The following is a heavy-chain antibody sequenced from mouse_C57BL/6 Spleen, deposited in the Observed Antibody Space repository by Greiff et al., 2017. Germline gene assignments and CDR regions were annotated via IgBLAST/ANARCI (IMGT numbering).Heavy chain of an antibody. J-gene: IGHJ1*03. CDR3: ARHGDYVWYFDV. D-gene: IGHD2-4*01. CDR2: IWSDGST. CDR1: GFSLTSYG. Sequence: QVQLKESGPGLVAPSQSLSITCTVSGFSLTSYGVHWVRQPPGKGLEWLVVIWSDGSTNYNSALKSRLSISKDNSKSQVFLKMISLQTDDTAMYYCARHGDYVWYFDVWGTGTTVTVSS. V-gene: IGHV2-6-1*01.